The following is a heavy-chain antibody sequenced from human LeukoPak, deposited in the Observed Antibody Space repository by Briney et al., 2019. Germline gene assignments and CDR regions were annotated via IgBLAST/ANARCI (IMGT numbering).Heavy chain of an antibody. D-gene: IGHD3-10*01. CDR2: IWHDGSHK. V-gene: IGHV3-33*01. Sequence: GGSLRLSCAASGFAFNTYAMHWVRQAPGQGLEWVALIWHDGSHKFYSNSVRGQFTISRDNSKNTVCLQMNSLRPEDTAVYYCAREFFGSGSYPGFWGQGTVVSVFS. J-gene: IGHJ4*02. CDR1: GFAFNTYA. CDR3: AREFFGSGSYPGF.